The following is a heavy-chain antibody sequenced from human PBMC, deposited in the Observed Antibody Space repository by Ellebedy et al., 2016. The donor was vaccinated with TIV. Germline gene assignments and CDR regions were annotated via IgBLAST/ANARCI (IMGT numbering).Heavy chain of an antibody. J-gene: IGHJ1*01. CDR2: IIPIFGTP. V-gene: IGHV1-69*13. CDR1: GGSFSSYP. Sequence: AASVKVSCKASGGSFSSYPFSWVRQAPGQGLEWMGGIIPIFGTPNYAQKFQGRVTITADETTAYMELSSLRSEDSAVYYCARVSHCGAGSCPFRPWGQGTLVTVSS. D-gene: IGHD2-15*01. CDR3: ARVSHCGAGSCPFRP.